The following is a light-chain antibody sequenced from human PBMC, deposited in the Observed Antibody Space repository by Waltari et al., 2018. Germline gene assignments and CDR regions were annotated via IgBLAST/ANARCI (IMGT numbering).Light chain of an antibody. CDR3: QQSYSTPPWT. CDR2: DAS. J-gene: IGKJ1*01. Sequence: DIQMTQSPSSLSASVGDRVTITCRASQSIKTYLNWYQQTPGRAPKVLIYDASRLLSGVPSRCSSSSSATDYTLIISSLQPADFATYYCQQSYSTPPWTFGQGTKVEI. CDR1: QSIKTY. V-gene: IGKV1-39*01.